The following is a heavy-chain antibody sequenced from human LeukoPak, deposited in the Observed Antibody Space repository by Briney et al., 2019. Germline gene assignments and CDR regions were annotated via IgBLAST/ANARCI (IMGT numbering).Heavy chain of an antibody. CDR2: VNPNSSGT. J-gene: IGHJ4*02. Sequence: ASVKLSCKASGYTFTGYYMHWVRQAPGQGLEWMGWVNPNSSGTNYAQNFQGRFTLTRDTSINRAYMELSGLRSDDTAVYYCSRGAPTIAMTGTGLDYWGQGTLVVVSS. V-gene: IGHV1-2*02. CDR1: GYTFTGYY. D-gene: IGHD6-19*01. CDR3: SRGAPTIAMTGTGLDY.